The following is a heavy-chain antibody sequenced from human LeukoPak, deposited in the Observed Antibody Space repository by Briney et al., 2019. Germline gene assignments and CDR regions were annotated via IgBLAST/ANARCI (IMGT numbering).Heavy chain of an antibody. V-gene: IGHV3-74*01. CDR2: INSDESST. CDR1: GFTFSSYW. J-gene: IGHJ4*02. D-gene: IGHD1-7*01. Sequence: GGSLRLSCAASGFTFSSYWMHWVRQAPGKGLVWVSRINSDESSTTYADSVKGRFTISRDNAKNTLYLQMNSLRAEDTAVDYCARVKGELNFDYWGQGTLVTVSS. CDR3: ARVKGELNFDY.